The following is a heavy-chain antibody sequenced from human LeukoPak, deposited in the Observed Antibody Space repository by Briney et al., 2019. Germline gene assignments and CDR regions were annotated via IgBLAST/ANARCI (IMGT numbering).Heavy chain of an antibody. CDR3: AKGRQYSFDYLIDY. CDR2: ISSDGSKK. Sequence: GGSLRLSCVASGFTFSSLGMHWVRQAPGKGLEWVAVISSDGSKKNYADSVKGRLTLSRDNSKNTVYLQVDSLRTEDTAVYYCAKGRQYSFDYLIDYWGQGTLATVSS. V-gene: IGHV3-30*18. J-gene: IGHJ4*02. CDR1: GFTFSSLG. D-gene: IGHD3-9*01.